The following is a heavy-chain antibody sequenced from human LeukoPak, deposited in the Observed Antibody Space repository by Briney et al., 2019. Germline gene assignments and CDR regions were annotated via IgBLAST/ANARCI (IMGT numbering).Heavy chain of an antibody. Sequence: PSETLSLTCTVSGGSVSSSHYYWGWIRQPPGKGLEWIGSISYSGSPYYSASLKSRGTISVDTSKKQFSLKLSSVTAPDTAVYYCARQGYYDFHYDYWGQGTLVTVSS. D-gene: IGHD3-3*01. J-gene: IGHJ4*02. CDR3: ARQGYYDFHYDY. V-gene: IGHV4-39*01. CDR2: ISYSGSP. CDR1: GGSVSSSHYY.